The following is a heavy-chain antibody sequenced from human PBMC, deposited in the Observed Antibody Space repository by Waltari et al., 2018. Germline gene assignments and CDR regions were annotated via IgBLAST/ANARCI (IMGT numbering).Heavy chain of an antibody. CDR2: ISSSSSYI. V-gene: IGHV3-21*01. CDR1: GFTFSSYS. D-gene: IGHD2-15*01. CDR3: ARDSGLTPNWFDP. J-gene: IGHJ5*02. Sequence: EVQLVESGGGLVKPGGSLRLSCAASGFTFSSYSMNWVRQAPGKGLEWVSSISSSSSYIYYADSVKGRFTISRDNAKNALYLQMNSLRAEDTAVYYCARDSGLTPNWFDPWGQGTLVTVSS.